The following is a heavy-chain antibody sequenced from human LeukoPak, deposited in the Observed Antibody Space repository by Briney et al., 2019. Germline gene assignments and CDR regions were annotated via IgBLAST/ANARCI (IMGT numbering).Heavy chain of an antibody. CDR3: ARPHIVVVTAIFHAFDI. V-gene: IGHV3-23*01. CDR2: ISDSGGVT. CDR1: GFTFSSYA. J-gene: IGHJ3*02. Sequence: PGGSLRLSCAASGFTFSSYAMSWVRQAPGKGLEWVSGISDSGGVTSYADSVKGRFTISRDNSKNTLYLQMNSLRAEDTAVYYCARPHIVVVTAIFHAFDIWGQGTMVTVSS. D-gene: IGHD2-21*02.